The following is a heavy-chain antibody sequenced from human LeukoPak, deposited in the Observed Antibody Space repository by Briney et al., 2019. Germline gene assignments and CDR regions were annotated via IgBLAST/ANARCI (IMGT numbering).Heavy chain of an antibody. V-gene: IGHV3-33*01. CDR2: IWYDGSNK. CDR3: ARTRGEYQYYFDY. Sequence: PGRSLRLSCAASGFTFSSYGVHWVRQAPGKGLEWVAVIWYDGSNKYYADSVKGRFTISRDNSKNTLYLQMNSLRAEDTAVYYCARTRGEYQYYFDYWGQGTLVTVSS. CDR1: GFTFSSYG. J-gene: IGHJ4*02. D-gene: IGHD2-2*01.